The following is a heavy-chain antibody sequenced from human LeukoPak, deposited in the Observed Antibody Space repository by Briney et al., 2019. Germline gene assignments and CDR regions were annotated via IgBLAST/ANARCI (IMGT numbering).Heavy chain of an antibody. J-gene: IGHJ4*02. V-gene: IGHV3-30*09. CDR2: ISYDGSNK. Sequence: PGGSLRLSCAASGFTFSSYATHWVRQAPGKGLEWVAVISYDGSNKYYADSVKGRFAISRDNSKNTLFLQMNNLRAEDTAVYYCARVDWEGSGSYYFDYWGQGTLVTVSS. CDR1: GFTFSSYA. CDR3: ARVDWEGSGSYYFDY. D-gene: IGHD1-26*01.